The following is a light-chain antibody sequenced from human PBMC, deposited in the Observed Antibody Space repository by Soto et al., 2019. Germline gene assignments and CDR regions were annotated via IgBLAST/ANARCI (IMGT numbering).Light chain of an antibody. CDR1: QSVSSSY. V-gene: IGKV3-20*01. Sequence: EIVLTQSPGTLSLSPGERATLSCRASQSVSSSYLAWYQQKPGQAPRLLIYGASSRATGIPDRFSGSGSGTDFTLTMSRLEPEDFAVYYCQQYGSSPPTFGQGTKV. CDR2: GAS. J-gene: IGKJ1*01. CDR3: QQYGSSPPT.